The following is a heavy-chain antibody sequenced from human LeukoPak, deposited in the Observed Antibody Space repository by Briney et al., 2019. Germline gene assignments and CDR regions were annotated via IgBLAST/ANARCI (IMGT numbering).Heavy chain of an antibody. CDR3: ARSIAALGGDV. V-gene: IGHV1-8*01. D-gene: IGHD6-6*01. CDR2: MNPNSGNT. Sequence: ASVKVSCKASGYTFTSYDINWVRQATGQGLEWMGWMNPNSGNTGYAQMFQGRVTMTRNTSISTAYMELSSLRSEDTAVYYCARSIAALGGDVWGKGTTVTVSS. CDR1: GYTFTSYD. J-gene: IGHJ6*04.